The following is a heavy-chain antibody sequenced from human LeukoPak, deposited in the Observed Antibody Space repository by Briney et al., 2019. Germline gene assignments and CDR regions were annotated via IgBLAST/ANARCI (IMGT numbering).Heavy chain of an antibody. J-gene: IGHJ6*02. D-gene: IGHD1-26*01. V-gene: IGHV4-39*01. CDR2: IYYSGST. CDR1: GGSISSSSSY. CDR3: ARVASFLSIVGATIECYYYGMDV. Sequence: SETLSLTCTVSGGSISSSSSYWGWIRQPPGKGLEWIGSIYYSGSTYYNPSLKSRVTISVDTSKNQFSLKLSSVTAADTAVYNCARVASFLSIVGATIECYYYGMDVWGQGTTVTVSS.